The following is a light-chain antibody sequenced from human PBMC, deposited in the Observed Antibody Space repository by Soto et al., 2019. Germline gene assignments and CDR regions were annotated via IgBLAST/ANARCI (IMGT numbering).Light chain of an antibody. CDR3: QQYNNWPLGT. Sequence: EIVMRQNTVNLSVSRGERTTLSFRASQSVSSNLAWYQQKPGQAPSLLIYDISARATGIPTRFSGSGSGTEFTLTISSLQSEDFAVYYCQQYNNWPLGTFGGGTKVDIK. J-gene: IGKJ4*01. V-gene: IGKV3D-15*01. CDR1: QSVSSN. CDR2: DIS.